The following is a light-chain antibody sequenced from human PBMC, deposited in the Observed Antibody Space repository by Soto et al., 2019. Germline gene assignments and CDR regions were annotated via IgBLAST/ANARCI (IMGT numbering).Light chain of an antibody. Sequence: DIEMTQSPLSLPVTPGEPATISCRSSQSLLHSNGYNYLDWYLQKQGQSPQLLIYLGSNRASGVADWFSGGGSGTDFTLKISRVEAEDVGVYYCMQALQTPPWTFGQGTKLEIK. CDR3: MQALQTPPWT. V-gene: IGKV2-28*01. J-gene: IGKJ2*02. CDR2: LGS. CDR1: QSLLHSNGYNY.